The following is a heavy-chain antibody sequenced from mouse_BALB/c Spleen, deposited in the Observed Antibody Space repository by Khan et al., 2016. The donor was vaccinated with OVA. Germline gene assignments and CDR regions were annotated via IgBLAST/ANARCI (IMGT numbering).Heavy chain of an antibody. Sequence: EVELVESGGGLVQPGGSRKLSCAASGFTFSNFGMHWVRQAPEKGLEWVAYISSGSATIYYADTVTGRFTISRDNPKNTLFLQMTSLRSEDTAIYYCARSLITTWYFDVWGAGTTVTVSS. V-gene: IGHV5-17*02. D-gene: IGHD2-4*01. CDR3: ARSLITTWYFDV. CDR1: GFTFSNFG. CDR2: ISSGSATI. J-gene: IGHJ1*01.